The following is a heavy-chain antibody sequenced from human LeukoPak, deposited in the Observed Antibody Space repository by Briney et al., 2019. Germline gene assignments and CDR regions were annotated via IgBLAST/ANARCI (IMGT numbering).Heavy chain of an antibody. CDR1: GGTFSSYA. D-gene: IGHD4-17*01. CDR2: IIPILGIA. Sequence: GASVKVSCKASGGTFSSYAISWVRQAPGQGLEWMGRIIPILGIANYAQKFQGRVTITADKSTSTAYMELSSLRSEDTAVYYCARVGYGDNEAIFDYWGQGTLVTVSS. V-gene: IGHV1-69*04. CDR3: ARVGYGDNEAIFDY. J-gene: IGHJ4*02.